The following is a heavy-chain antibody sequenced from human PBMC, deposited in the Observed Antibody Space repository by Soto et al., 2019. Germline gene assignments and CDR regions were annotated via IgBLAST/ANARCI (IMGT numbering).Heavy chain of an antibody. D-gene: IGHD3-3*01. CDR2: ISGSGGST. Sequence: PGGSLRLSCAASGFTFSSYAMSWVRQAPGKGLEWVSAISGSGGSTYYADSVKGRFTISRDNSKNTLCLQMNSLRAEDTAVYYCAKSIDFWSGYYTGMDVWGQGTTVTVSS. CDR1: GFTFSSYA. CDR3: AKSIDFWSGYYTGMDV. J-gene: IGHJ6*02. V-gene: IGHV3-23*01.